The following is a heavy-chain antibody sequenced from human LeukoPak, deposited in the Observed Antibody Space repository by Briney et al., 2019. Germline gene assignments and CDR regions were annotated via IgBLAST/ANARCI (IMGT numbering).Heavy chain of an antibody. CDR2: INHSGST. CDR1: GGSFSGYY. J-gene: IGHJ4*02. Sequence: SETLSLTCAVYGGSFSGYYWSWIRQPPGKGLEWIGEINHSGSTNYNPSLKSRVTISVDTSKNQFSLKLSSVTAADTAVYYCASLKVVRGVMFDYWGQGTLVTVSS. D-gene: IGHD3-10*01. V-gene: IGHV4-34*01. CDR3: ASLKVVRGVMFDY.